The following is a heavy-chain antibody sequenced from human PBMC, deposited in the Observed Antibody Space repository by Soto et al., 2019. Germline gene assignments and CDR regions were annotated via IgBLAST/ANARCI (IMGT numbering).Heavy chain of an antibody. D-gene: IGHD7-27*01. Sequence: SETLSLTCTVSSGSISTYYWSWIRQPPGKGLEWIGYIYYTGSTNYNPSLKTRVAISMDTSKNQFSLNLSSVTAADTAVYYCAGAPNWAYFEFGGLGTLVSVSS. CDR2: IYYTGST. CDR3: AGAPNWAYFEF. CDR1: SGSISTYY. J-gene: IGHJ4*02. V-gene: IGHV4-59*01.